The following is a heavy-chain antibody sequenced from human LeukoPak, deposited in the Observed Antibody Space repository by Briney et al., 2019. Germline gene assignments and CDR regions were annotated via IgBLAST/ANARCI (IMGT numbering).Heavy chain of an antibody. J-gene: IGHJ6*03. CDR3: ARSGVVPASPMDV. CDR2: IYTRGST. Sequence: PSETLSLTCTVSGGSIRSGSYYWNWIRQPAGKGLEWIGRIYTRGSTNYNPSLKSRVTMSVDTSKNQFSLKLSSVTAADTAVYYCARSGVVPASPMDVWGKGTTVTVSS. CDR1: GGSIRSGSYY. D-gene: IGHD2-2*01. V-gene: IGHV4-61*02.